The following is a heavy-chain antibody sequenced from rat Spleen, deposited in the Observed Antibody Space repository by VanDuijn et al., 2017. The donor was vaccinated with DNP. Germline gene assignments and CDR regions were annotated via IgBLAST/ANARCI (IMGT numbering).Heavy chain of an antibody. J-gene: IGHJ4*01. D-gene: IGHD1-11*01. Sequence: EVQLVESGGGLVQSGRSLKVSCAASGFTFSDYNMAWVRQAPKKGLEWVATITYDGSRTYYRDSVKGRFTISRDKAKSTLYLQMDSLRSEDTATYYCTTLEGTNAWGQGTSVTVSS. CDR3: TTLEGTNA. CDR1: GFTFSDYN. V-gene: IGHV5S10*01. CDR2: ITYDGSRT.